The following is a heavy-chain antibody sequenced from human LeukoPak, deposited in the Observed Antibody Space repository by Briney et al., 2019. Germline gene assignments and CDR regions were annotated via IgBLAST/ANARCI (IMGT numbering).Heavy chain of an antibody. D-gene: IGHD3-3*01. V-gene: IGHV3-53*01. Sequence: GSLRLSCAASGFTVSSNYMSWVRQAPGKGLEWVSVIYSGGSTYYADSVKGRFTISRDNSKNTLYLQMNSLRAEDTAVYYCARDHYDFWSGYYTGGFDYWGQGTLVTVSS. CDR3: ARDHYDFWSGYYTGGFDY. J-gene: IGHJ4*02. CDR1: GFTVSSNY. CDR2: IYSGGST.